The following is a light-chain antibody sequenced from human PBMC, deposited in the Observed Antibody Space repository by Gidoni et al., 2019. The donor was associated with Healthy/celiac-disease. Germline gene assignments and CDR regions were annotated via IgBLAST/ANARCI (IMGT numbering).Light chain of an antibody. V-gene: IGLV1-47*01. CDR2: RNN. J-gene: IGLJ3*02. Sequence: QSVLTQPPSASGTPVPRVTISFSGSSSNIGSNYVYWYQQLPGTAPKLLIYRNNQRPSGVPDRFSGSKSGTSASLAISGLRSEDEADYYCAAWDDSMSGLWFGGGTKLTVL. CDR1: SSNIGSNY. CDR3: AAWDDSMSGLW.